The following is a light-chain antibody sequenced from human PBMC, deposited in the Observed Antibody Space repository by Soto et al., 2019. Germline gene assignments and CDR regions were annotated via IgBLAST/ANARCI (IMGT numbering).Light chain of an antibody. CDR2: WAS. V-gene: IGKV4-1*01. CDR3: QQYSSIRIGT. Sequence: DIVMTHSPDSLSVSLGERATINCKSSQSVLYSSNNKNYLAWYQQKPGQPPKLLIYWASTRESGVPDRFSGSGSGTDFTLTISSLQAEDVAIYYCQQYSSIRIGTFGQGTNVDI. CDR1: QSVLYSSNNKNY. J-gene: IGKJ1*01.